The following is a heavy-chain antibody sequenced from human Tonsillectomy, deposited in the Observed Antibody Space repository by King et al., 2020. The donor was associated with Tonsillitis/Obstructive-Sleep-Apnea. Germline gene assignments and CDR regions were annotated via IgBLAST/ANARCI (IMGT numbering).Heavy chain of an antibody. Sequence: VQLQQWGAGLLKPSETLSRTCAVYGGSFSGYYWSWIRQPPGKGLEWIGEIKDSGGTNYNPSLKSRVTISVDTSNNQLSLNLSSATAADTAVYYCARGSYNYNAMDVWGQGTTVTVSS. CDR2: IKDSGGT. CDR3: ARGSYNYNAMDV. CDR1: GGSFSGYY. V-gene: IGHV4-34*01. J-gene: IGHJ6*02.